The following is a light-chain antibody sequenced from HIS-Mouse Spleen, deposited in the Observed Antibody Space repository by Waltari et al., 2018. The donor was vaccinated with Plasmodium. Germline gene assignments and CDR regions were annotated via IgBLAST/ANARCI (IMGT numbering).Light chain of an antibody. CDR1: ALPKQY. J-gene: IGLJ1*01. V-gene: IGLV3-25*03. CDR2: KDS. Sequence: SYELTQPPSVSVSPGQTARITCSGDALPKQYAYWYQKKPGQAPGLVIDKDSERPSGIPERFSGSSSGTTVTLTISGVQAEDEADYYCQSADSSGTYVFGTGTKVTVL. CDR3: QSADSSGTYV.